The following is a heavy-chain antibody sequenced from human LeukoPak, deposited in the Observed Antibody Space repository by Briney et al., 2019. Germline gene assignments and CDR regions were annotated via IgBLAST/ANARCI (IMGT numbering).Heavy chain of an antibody. Sequence: GGSLGFACAASGFTFSSYDMHWVRQGTGKGLEWVSGIGTAGDTYYPDSVKGRFTISRENAKNSLYLQMNSLRAGDTAVYYCARALRYDSSGPTDVFDIWGQGTMATDSS. CDR3: ARALRYDSSGPTDVFDI. J-gene: IGHJ3*02. CDR1: GFTFSSYD. V-gene: IGHV3-13*01. CDR2: IGTAGDT. D-gene: IGHD3-22*01.